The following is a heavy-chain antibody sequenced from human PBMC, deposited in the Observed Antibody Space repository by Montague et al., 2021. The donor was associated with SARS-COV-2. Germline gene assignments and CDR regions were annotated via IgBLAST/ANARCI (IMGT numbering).Heavy chain of an antibody. V-gene: IGHV4-39*02. CDR2: IHYSGYT. D-gene: IGHD3-3*02. Sequence: SETLSLTCAVSGGALNSGPYYWGWIRQPPGKGLEWLASIHYSGYTYNHPSLRSRVSISVDLSKNQFSLKVSSVTAADTAVYYCAREDISFYCMDVWGQGTTVTVSS. CDR1: GGALNSGPYY. J-gene: IGHJ6*02. CDR3: AREDISFYCMDV.